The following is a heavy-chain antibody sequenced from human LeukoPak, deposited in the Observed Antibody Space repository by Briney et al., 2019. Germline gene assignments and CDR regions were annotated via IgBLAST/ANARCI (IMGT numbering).Heavy chain of an antibody. CDR2: ISSSSSTI. CDR3: ARGKIAVAGQSYYY. Sequence: PGGSLRLSCAASGFTVSSNYMSWVRQAPGKGLEWVSYISSSSSTIYYADSVKGRFTISRDNAKNSLYLQMNSLRAEDTAVYYCARGKIAVAGQSYYYWGQGTLVTVSS. J-gene: IGHJ4*02. CDR1: GFTVSSNY. D-gene: IGHD6-19*01. V-gene: IGHV3-48*01.